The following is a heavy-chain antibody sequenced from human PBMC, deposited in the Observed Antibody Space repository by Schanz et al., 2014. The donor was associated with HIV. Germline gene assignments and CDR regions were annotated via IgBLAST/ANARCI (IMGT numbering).Heavy chain of an antibody. Sequence: QAQLVQSGAEVKKPGASVKASCKASGYSFTAYYIHWVRQAPGQGLEWMGWLDTNTGGTNYARKFQGRVTMTRDTTISTAYMEFSGVRSDDTAVYYCTRSRYELQWLDVWGQGTLVTVSS. CDR3: TRSRYELQWLDV. V-gene: IGHV1-2*02. D-gene: IGHD5-12*01. CDR1: GYSFTAYY. CDR2: LDTNTGGT. J-gene: IGHJ5*02.